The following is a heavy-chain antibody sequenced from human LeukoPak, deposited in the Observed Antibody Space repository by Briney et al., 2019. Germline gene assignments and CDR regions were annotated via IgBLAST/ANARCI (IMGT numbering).Heavy chain of an antibody. D-gene: IGHD3-22*01. CDR3: ARDYYDSSASATFDY. J-gene: IGHJ4*02. V-gene: IGHV3-21*06. CDR1: GFTFDTYT. Sequence: PGGSLRLSCEASGFTFDTYTVNWVRQAPGKGLEWVSSIASDTPYMKYADSVKGRVTVSRGNAKNSVFLEMKSLRADDTAIYFCARDYYDSSASATFDYWGRGTLVTVSS. CDR2: IASDTPYM.